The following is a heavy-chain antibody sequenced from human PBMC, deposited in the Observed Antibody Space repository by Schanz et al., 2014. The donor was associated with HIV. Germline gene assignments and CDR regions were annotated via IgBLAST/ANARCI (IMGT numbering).Heavy chain of an antibody. CDR3: ARDSSVVVTGGWGS. V-gene: IGHV1-2*02. Sequence: QVQLVQSGVEVKKPGASVKVSCRASGYTFTDYYIHWVRQAPGQGLEWMGWINPNSGATNYAQQFQGRVTMTRDTSINTAYMEVSRLTYDDTAFYYCARDSSVVVTGGWGSWGQGTLVTVSS. J-gene: IGHJ5*02. CDR2: INPNSGAT. D-gene: IGHD2-21*02. CDR1: GYTFTDYY.